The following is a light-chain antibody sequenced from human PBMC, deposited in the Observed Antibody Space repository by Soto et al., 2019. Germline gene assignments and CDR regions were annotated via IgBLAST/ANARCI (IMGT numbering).Light chain of an antibody. Sequence: DIQMTQSPSSLSASVGDRVTITCRASRDIAIYLAWYQQKPGEAPKLLIYAASTLYGGVPSRFSGSGSGTDFALTITSLQAEDFATYYCQQYSSYSGTFGQGTKVDIK. CDR3: QQYSSYSGT. V-gene: IGKV1-16*01. CDR2: AAS. J-gene: IGKJ1*01. CDR1: RDIAIY.